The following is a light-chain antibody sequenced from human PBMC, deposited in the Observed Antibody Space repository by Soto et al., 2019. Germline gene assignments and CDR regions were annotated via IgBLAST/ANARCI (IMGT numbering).Light chain of an antibody. CDR2: AAS. J-gene: IGKJ1*01. V-gene: IGKV1-6*01. CDR1: QGIRND. CDR3: LQDYNYPRT. Sequence: AIQMTQSPSSLSASVGDRVTITCRASQGIRNDLGWYQQKPGKAPKLLIYAASSLQSGVPSRFSGSGSATDFTRTISSLQPEDFATYYCLQDYNYPRTFGQGTKVEIK.